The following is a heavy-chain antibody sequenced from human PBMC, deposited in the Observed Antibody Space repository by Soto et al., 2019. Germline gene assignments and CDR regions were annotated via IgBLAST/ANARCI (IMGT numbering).Heavy chain of an antibody. CDR3: ARGVYSSTWSNLLDRSGLDV. Sequence: QVQLVQSGAEAKKPGSSVKVSCKTSGGTFSSYAISWVRQAPGQGLEWMGGIVPLFRTTNYAQKFQGRVTITADTSRYTVYMELSGLRSGDTAVYYCARGVYSSTWSNLLDRSGLDVWGQGTTVTVSS. D-gene: IGHD6-13*01. CDR2: IVPLFRTT. CDR1: GGTFSSYA. J-gene: IGHJ6*02. V-gene: IGHV1-69*06.